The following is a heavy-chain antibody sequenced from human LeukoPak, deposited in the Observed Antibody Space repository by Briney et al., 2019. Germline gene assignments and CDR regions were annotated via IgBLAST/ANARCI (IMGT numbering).Heavy chain of an antibody. Sequence: GASVKVSCKASGYTFTSYGIGWVRQAPGQGLEWMGWISAYNGNTNYAQKLQGRVTMTTDTSTSTAYMELRSLRSDDTAVYYCARDFFFTYYYDSSGSTVDAFDIWGQGTMVTVSS. J-gene: IGHJ3*02. CDR3: ARDFFFTYYYDSSGSTVDAFDI. CDR2: ISAYNGNT. V-gene: IGHV1-18*04. CDR1: GYTFTSYG. D-gene: IGHD3-22*01.